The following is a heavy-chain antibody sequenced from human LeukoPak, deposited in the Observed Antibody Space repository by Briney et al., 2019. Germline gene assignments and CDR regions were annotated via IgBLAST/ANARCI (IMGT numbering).Heavy chain of an antibody. V-gene: IGHV4-59*01. CDR2: IYYSGNT. D-gene: IGHD6-19*01. CDR3: ASTSSGWSYYFDY. J-gene: IGHJ4*02. Sequence: SETLSLTCAVYGGSFSGYYWSWIRQPPGKGLEWIGYIYYSGNTNYNPSLKSRVTISVDTSKDQFSLKLSSVTAADTAVYYCASTSSGWSYYFDYWGQGTLVTVSS. CDR1: GGSFSGYY.